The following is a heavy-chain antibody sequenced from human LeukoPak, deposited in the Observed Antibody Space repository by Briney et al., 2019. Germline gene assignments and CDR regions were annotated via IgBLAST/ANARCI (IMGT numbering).Heavy chain of an antibody. J-gene: IGHJ5*02. CDR2: IYSGGST. V-gene: IGHV3-53*01. D-gene: IGHD6-13*01. Sequence: SGGSLRLSCAASGFTVSSNYMSWVRQAPGKGLEWVSVIYSGGSTYYADSVKGRFSISRDNSKNTLYVQMNSLRAEDTAVYYCAKGKAVAGTDAWFDPWGQGTLVTVSS. CDR1: GFTVSSNY. CDR3: AKGKAVAGTDAWFDP.